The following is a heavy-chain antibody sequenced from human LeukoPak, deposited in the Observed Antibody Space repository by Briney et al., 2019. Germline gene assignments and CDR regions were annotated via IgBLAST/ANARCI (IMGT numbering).Heavy chain of an antibody. CDR1: GDSISSYY. V-gene: IGHV4-4*07. CDR3: ARSSRRRDSSGWPYYFDY. Sequence: SESLSLTCTVSGDSISSYYWSWIRQPAGKGLEWIGRIYTTGSTNYNPSLKSRVTMSVDTSKNQFSLKLTSVSAADTAVYYCARSSRRRDSSGWPYYFDYWGQGTLVTVSS. CDR2: IYTTGST. D-gene: IGHD6-19*01. J-gene: IGHJ4*02.